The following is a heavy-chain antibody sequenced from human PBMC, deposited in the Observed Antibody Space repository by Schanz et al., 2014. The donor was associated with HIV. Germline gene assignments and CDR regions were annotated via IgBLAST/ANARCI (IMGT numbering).Heavy chain of an antibody. J-gene: IGHJ4*02. CDR2: IKQDGREI. CDR1: GFTFRSFW. D-gene: IGHD2-21*01. V-gene: IGHV3-7*01. Sequence: DVQLVESGGGLVKPGGSLRLSCAASGFTFRSFWMSWVRQAPGKGLEWVAKIKQDGREISYLDSVKGRFTISRDDGKNSLFLQMNSLRVEDTGLYYCTRDEGNRGPINFWGQGTLVTVSS. CDR3: TRDEGNRGPINF.